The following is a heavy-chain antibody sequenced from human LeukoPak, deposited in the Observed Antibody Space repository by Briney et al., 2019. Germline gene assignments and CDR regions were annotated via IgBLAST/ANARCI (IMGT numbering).Heavy chain of an antibody. Sequence: GESLKISCKTSGYNFNTYWIGWVRQKPGKGLEWMGIIYPGDSDTKYSPPFEGQVTISADKSINTAYLQWSSLKASDTAMYYCVIYGSGSYFDYWGQGTRVTVSS. D-gene: IGHD3-10*01. CDR3: VIYGSGSYFDY. CDR2: IYPGDSDT. J-gene: IGHJ4*02. V-gene: IGHV5-51*01. CDR1: GYNFNTYW.